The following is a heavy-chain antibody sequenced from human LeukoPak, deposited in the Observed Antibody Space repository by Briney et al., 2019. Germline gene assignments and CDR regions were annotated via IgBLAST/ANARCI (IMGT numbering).Heavy chain of an antibody. J-gene: IGHJ4*02. CDR3: AKDETGQIWFGELSY. Sequence: QSGGSLSLSCAASGFTFSRYAMSWVRQAPGKGLEWVSVISESGITKYYADSVKGRFTISRDNAEKTVYLQMNSLRGEDTAVYYCAKDETGQIWFGELSYWGQGTLVTVSS. CDR2: ISESGITK. V-gene: IGHV3-23*01. D-gene: IGHD3-10*01. CDR1: GFTFSRYA.